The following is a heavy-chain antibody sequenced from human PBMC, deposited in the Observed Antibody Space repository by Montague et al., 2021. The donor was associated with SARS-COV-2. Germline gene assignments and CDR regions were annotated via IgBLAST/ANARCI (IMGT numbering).Heavy chain of an antibody. CDR2: IYGNDDK. CDR3: AHFRTRYNLFTCYWPNAVDV. CDR1: GFSLTTKGMG. D-gene: IGHD3-9*01. Sequence: VKPTQTLTLTCSFSGFSLTTKGMGVTWIRQPPGKALEWHALIYGNDDKRYRPSLQTKLTIAKDTSKNQVILIMTDMDPADTGTYFCAHFRTRYNLFTCYWPNAVDVGGQGTTVTVSS. V-gene: IGHV2-5*01. J-gene: IGHJ6*02.